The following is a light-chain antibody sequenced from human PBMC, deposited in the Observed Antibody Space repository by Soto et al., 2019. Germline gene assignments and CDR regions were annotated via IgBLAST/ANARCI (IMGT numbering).Light chain of an antibody. CDR2: AAS. CDR1: QAISHY. Sequence: DIQLTQSPSFLSASVGDRVTITCRASQAISHYLAWYQQRPGTAPNLLISAASTLQSGVPSRFSGSGSGTEFTLTIISLQPADFATYYCQQLNSYPLTFGGGTKVEI. J-gene: IGKJ4*02. CDR3: QQLNSYPLT. V-gene: IGKV1-9*01.